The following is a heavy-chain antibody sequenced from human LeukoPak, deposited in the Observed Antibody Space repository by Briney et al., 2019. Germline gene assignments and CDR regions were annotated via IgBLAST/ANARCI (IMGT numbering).Heavy chain of an antibody. CDR1: GDSVSSNSAA. J-gene: IGHJ3*02. CDR2: TYYRSKWYN. V-gene: IGHV6-1*01. Sequence: PSQTLSLTCAISGDSVSSNSAAWNWIRQSPSRGLEWLGRTYYRSKWYNDYAVSVKSRITINPDTSKNQFSLKLSSVTAADTAVYYCAREWGDPDSRRHDIWGQGTMVTVSS. D-gene: IGHD2-21*02. CDR3: AREWGDPDSRRHDI.